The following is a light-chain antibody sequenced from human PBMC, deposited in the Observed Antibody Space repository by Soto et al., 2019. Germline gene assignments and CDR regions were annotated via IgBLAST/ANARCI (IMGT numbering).Light chain of an antibody. V-gene: IGLV2-23*02. CDR1: SSDVGNYDL. J-gene: IGLJ2*01. CDR3: CSYASSSTVI. CDR2: EVS. Sequence: QSALTQPASVSGSPGQSITISCTGTSSDVGNYDLVSWYQQHPGKAPKLMIYEVSKRPSGVSNRFSGSKSGNTASLTISGLQAEDEADYYCCSYASSSTVIFGGGTKVT.